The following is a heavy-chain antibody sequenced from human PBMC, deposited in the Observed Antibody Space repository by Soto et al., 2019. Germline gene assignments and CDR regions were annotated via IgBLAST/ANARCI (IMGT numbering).Heavy chain of an antibody. V-gene: IGHV3-7*01. CDR3: ARDGGLARGGGDVFDL. J-gene: IGHJ3*01. Sequence: EVKLVESGGGLVQPGGSLRLSCAASGFTFNRNWMSWVRQAPGKGLEWLANIKQGGNEKSYVDSVKGRFTISRDDASKSVFLQMNGLRAEDSAVYYCARDGGLARGGGDVFDLWGQGTMVTVSA. CDR1: GFTFNRNW. CDR2: IKQGGNEK. D-gene: IGHD2-15*01.